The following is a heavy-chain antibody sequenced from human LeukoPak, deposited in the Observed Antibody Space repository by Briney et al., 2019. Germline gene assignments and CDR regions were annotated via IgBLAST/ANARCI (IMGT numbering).Heavy chain of an antibody. J-gene: IGHJ6*03. V-gene: IGHV4-4*07. CDR3: ARVKSSTRGPYYHYYMDV. Sequence: PSETLSLTCTVSGGSISSYYWSWIRQPAGKGLEWIGRIDTSGSIIYNPSLKSRVTISVDTSKNQLSLKVRSVTAADTAVYYCARVKSSTRGPYYHYYMDVWGKGTTVIVSS. CDR2: IDTSGSI. CDR1: GGSISSYY. D-gene: IGHD3-10*01.